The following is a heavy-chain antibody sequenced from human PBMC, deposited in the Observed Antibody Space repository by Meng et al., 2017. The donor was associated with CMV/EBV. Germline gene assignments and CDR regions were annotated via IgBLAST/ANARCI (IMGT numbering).Heavy chain of an antibody. Sequence: SETLSLTCTVSGYSISSGYYWGWIWQPPGKGLEWIGSIYHSGSTYYNPSLKSRVTISVDTSKNQFSLKLSSVTAADTAVYYCARLELQSYWGQGTLVTVSS. V-gene: IGHV4-38-2*02. CDR2: IYHSGST. D-gene: IGHD1-7*01. CDR1: GYSISSGYY. CDR3: ARLELQSY. J-gene: IGHJ4*02.